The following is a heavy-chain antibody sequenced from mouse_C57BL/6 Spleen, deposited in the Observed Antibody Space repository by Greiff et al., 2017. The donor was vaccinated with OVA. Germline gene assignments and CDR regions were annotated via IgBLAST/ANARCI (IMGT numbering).Heavy chain of an antibody. CDR1: GYAFSSSW. Sequence: QVQLQQSGPELVKPGASVKISCKASGYAFSSSWMNWVKQRPGKGLEWIGRIYPGDGDTNYNGKFKGKATLTADKSSSTAYMQLSSLTSEDSAVYFCANHTVEAMDYWGQGTSVTVSS. V-gene: IGHV1-82*01. CDR3: ANHTVEAMDY. D-gene: IGHD1-1*01. CDR2: IYPGDGDT. J-gene: IGHJ4*01.